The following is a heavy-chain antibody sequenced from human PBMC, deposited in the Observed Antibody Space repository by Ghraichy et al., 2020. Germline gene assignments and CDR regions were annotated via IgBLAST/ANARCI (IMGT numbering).Heavy chain of an antibody. D-gene: IGHD3-3*01. V-gene: IGHV3-53*01. CDR3: SRPEGRSDGMDV. CDR1: GFTVSTNY. CDR2: IYSGGVT. J-gene: IGHJ6*02. Sequence: GGSLRLSCTASGFTVSTNYMTWVRQAPGKGLEWVSTIYSGGVTNYADSVKGRFTISSDNSKNTVFLQVSSLRGEDTAVYYCSRPEGRSDGMDVWGQGTTVTVS.